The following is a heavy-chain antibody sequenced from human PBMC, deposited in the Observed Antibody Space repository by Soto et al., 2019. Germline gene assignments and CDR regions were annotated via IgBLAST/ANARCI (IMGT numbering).Heavy chain of an antibody. CDR2: ISSSSSYI. CDR1: GFTFSSYS. J-gene: IGHJ4*02. CDR3: ARDGSSSGWGDY. Sequence: PGGSLRLSCAASGFTFSSYSMNWVRQAPGKGLEWVSSISSSSSYIYYADSVKGRFTISRDNAKNSLYLQMNSLRAEDTAVYYCARDGSSSGWGDYWGQGTLVTVSS. D-gene: IGHD6-19*01. V-gene: IGHV3-21*01.